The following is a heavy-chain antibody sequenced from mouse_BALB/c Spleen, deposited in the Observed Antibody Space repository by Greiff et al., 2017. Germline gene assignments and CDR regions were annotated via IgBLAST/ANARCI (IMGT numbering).Heavy chain of an antibody. D-gene: IGHD2-2*01. CDR2: IDPSDSYT. J-gene: IGHJ3*01. CDR1: GYTFTSYW. Sequence: VQLQQPGAELVKPGASVKLSCKASGYTFTSYWLHWVKQRPGQGLEWIGEIDPSDSYTNYNQKFKGKATLTVDKSSSTAYMQLSSLTSEDSAVYYCARSGYDPFAYWGQGTLVTVSA. CDR3: ARSGYDPFAY. V-gene: IGHV1-69*02.